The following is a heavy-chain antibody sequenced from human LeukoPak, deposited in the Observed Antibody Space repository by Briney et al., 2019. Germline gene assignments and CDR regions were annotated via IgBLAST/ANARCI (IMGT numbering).Heavy chain of an antibody. J-gene: IGHJ5*01. CDR1: GFAFTKYW. CDR3: AAAGLGVAHWIDS. Sequence: GGSLRLSCAASGFAFTKYWMTWVRQAPGKGLEWLAWLPYDGSYNLTAASLKGRFAISKDISTNTLYLDMDSLTAEDTAVYYCAAAGLGVAHWIDSWGQGTLVTVSS. V-gene: IGHV3-30*02. CDR2: LPYDGSYN. D-gene: IGHD2-15*01.